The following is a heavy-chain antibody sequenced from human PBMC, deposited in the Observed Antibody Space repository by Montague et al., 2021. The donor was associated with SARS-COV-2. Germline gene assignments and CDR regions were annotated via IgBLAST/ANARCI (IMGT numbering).Heavy chain of an antibody. CDR1: GGSFSGHY. Sequence: SETLSLTCAVYGGSFSGHYWSWIRHPPGKGPEWIGEINNSGSTNYNPSLKSRATISVETSKNQFSLKLHSVTAADTAVYYCARGRIEVSMIVVVLTGASYYMALWGTGATVSVSS. CDR2: INNSGST. V-gene: IGHV4-34*01. D-gene: IGHD3-22*01. CDR3: ARGRIEVSMIVVVLTGASYYMAL. J-gene: IGHJ6*03.